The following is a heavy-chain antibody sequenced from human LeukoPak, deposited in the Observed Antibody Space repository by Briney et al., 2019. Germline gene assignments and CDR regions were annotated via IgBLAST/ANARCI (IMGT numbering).Heavy chain of an antibody. V-gene: IGHV4-34*01. CDR3: ARASMWDY. D-gene: IGHD2/OR15-2a*01. Sequence: SETLSLTCAVYGGSFSGYYWSWIRQPPGKGLEWIGEINHSGSTNYNPSLKSRATISVDTSKNQFSLKLSSVTAADTAVYYCARASMWDYWGQGTLVTVSS. CDR2: INHSGST. CDR1: GGSFSGYY. J-gene: IGHJ4*02.